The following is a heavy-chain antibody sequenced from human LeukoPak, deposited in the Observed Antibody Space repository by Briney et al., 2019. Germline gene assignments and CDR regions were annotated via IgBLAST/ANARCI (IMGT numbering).Heavy chain of an antibody. J-gene: IGHJ4*02. D-gene: IGHD3-9*01. V-gene: IGHV4-34*01. CDR1: GVSFSGYY. Sequence: SETLSLTCAVYGVSFSGYYWSWIRQPPGKGLEWIGEINHSGSTNYNPSLKSRVTISVDTSKNQFSLKLSSVTAADTAVYYCARGRYFDWLFPRARVYFDYWGQGTLVTVSS. CDR2: INHSGST. CDR3: ARGRYFDWLFPRARVYFDY.